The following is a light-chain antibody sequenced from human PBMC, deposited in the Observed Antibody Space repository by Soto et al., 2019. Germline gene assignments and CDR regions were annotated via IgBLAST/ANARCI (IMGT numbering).Light chain of an antibody. Sequence: DIQMIQSPSTLSASVGDRVTITCRASQTISSWLAWYQQKPGKAPKLLIYDASSLETGVPSRFSGSGSGTDFTFTISSLQPEDFATYYCQQYDNLPLIFGQGTRLEIK. CDR3: QQYDNLPLI. CDR2: DAS. V-gene: IGKV1-33*01. CDR1: QTISSW. J-gene: IGKJ5*01.